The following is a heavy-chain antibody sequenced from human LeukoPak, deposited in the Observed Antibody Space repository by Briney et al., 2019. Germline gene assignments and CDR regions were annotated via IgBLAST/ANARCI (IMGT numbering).Heavy chain of an antibody. D-gene: IGHD6-19*01. CDR2: IYTSGST. CDR1: GGSISSGSYY. V-gene: IGHV4-61*02. J-gene: IGHJ4*02. Sequence: SQTLSLTCTVSGGSISSGSYYWSWIRQPAGKGLEWIGRIYTSGSTNYNPSLKSRVTISVDTSKNQFSLKLSSVTAADTAVYYCARVNPEGIAVAGSFDYWGQGTLVTVSS. CDR3: ARVNPEGIAVAGSFDY.